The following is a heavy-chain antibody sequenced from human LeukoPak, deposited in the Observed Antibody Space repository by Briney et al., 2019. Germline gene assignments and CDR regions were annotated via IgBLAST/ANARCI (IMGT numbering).Heavy chain of an antibody. Sequence: SVKVSCKASGGTFSSYAISWVRQAPGQGLEWMGSIIPIFGTANYAQKFQGRVTITTDESTSTAYMELSSLRSEDTAVYYCARDGYYDTLPCAYWGQGTLVTVSS. D-gene: IGHD3-22*01. CDR3: ARDGYYDTLPCAY. CDR2: IIPIFGTA. J-gene: IGHJ4*02. CDR1: GGTFSSYA. V-gene: IGHV1-69*05.